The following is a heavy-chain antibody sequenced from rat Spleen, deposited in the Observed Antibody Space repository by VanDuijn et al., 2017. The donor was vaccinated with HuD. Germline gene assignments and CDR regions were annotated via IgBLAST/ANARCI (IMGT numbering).Heavy chain of an antibody. CDR3: ASRTANWFAY. D-gene: IGHD5-1*01. V-gene: IGHV5-29*01. CDR1: GFTFSDYG. CDR2: ISYDGRRT. Sequence: EVQLVESGGGLVQPGRSLKLSCAASGFTFSDYGMAWVLQAPTKGLEWIASISYDGRRTYYRDSVKGRFTISRENAKSTLYLQMDSLRSEDTATYYCASRTANWFAYWGQGTLVTVSS. J-gene: IGHJ3*01.